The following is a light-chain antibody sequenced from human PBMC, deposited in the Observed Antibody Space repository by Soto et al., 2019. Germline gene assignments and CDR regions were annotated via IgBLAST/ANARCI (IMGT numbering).Light chain of an antibody. CDR3: SSYTRSSTQV. CDR2: DFN. Sequence: QSALTQPASVSGSPGQSITISCTATSSDVSGYNFVSWYQQHPGKAPKLMIYDFNNRPSGVSDRFSGSKSGNTASLTISGLQAEDEADYYCSSYTRSSTQVFGGGTKVTVL. J-gene: IGLJ2*01. V-gene: IGLV2-14*03. CDR1: SSDVSGYNF.